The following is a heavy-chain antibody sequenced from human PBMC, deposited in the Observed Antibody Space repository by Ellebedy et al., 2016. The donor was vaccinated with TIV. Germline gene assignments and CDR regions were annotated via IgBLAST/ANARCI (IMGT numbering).Heavy chain of an antibody. V-gene: IGHV1-24*01. CDR3: ATESWGSGSYYNLY. J-gene: IGHJ4*02. CDR2: FDPEDGET. D-gene: IGHD3-10*01. Sequence: ASVKVSXXVSGYTLTELSMHWVRQAPGKGLEWMGGFDPEDGETIYAQKFQGRVTMTEDTSTDTAYMELSSLRSEDTAVYYCATESWGSGSYYNLYWGQGTLVTVSS. CDR1: GYTLTELS.